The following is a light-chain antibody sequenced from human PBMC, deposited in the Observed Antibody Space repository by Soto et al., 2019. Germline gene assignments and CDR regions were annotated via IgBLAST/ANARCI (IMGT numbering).Light chain of an antibody. J-gene: IGKJ5*01. CDR1: ESVSSN. Sequence: EIVMTRSRATLSLSPGDRATLSYRDSESVSSNLAWYQKKAGQAPRLLXYGASTRATGSPARFSRSGSGTDFTLTISSLEPEDYAVYYCQQRSNWPPFTFGQGTRLEIK. CDR2: GAS. V-gene: IGKV3-11*01. CDR3: QQRSNWPPFT.